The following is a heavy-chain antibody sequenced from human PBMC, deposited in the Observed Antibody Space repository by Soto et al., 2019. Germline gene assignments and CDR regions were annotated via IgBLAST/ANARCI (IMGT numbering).Heavy chain of an antibody. CDR1: GFTFSSYG. CDR3: AKDIKGYSYAETTEY. CDR2: ISYDGSNK. D-gene: IGHD5-18*01. J-gene: IGHJ4*02. V-gene: IGHV3-30*18. Sequence: GGSLRLSCAASGFTFSSYGMHWVRQAPGKGLECVSVISYDGSNKYYADSVKGRFTISRGNSKNTLYMQMNSLRAEHTAVYYCAKDIKGYSYAETTEYWGQGTMVTVSS.